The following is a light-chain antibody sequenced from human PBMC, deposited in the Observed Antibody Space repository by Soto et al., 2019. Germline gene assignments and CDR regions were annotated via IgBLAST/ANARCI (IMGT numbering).Light chain of an antibody. CDR3: QQYGSSGT. V-gene: IGKV3-20*01. Sequence: EIVMTQSPATLSVSPGERATLSCRASQSVSNNYLAWYQQKPGQAPRLLIYGASNRATGFPDRFSGSGSGTDFTLTISRLEPEDFAVYYCQQYGSSGTFGQGTKVDIK. J-gene: IGKJ1*01. CDR2: GAS. CDR1: QSVSNNY.